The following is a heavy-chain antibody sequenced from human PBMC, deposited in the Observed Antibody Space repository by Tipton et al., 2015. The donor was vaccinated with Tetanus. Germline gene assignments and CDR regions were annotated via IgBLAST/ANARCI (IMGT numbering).Heavy chain of an antibody. CDR3: ARDRRHCTDGVCYSFVLS. Sequence: SLRLSCADTGFRFSSDWMGWVRQAAGKGLEWVAHINRDGSEKACADAVQGRFSISRDSAKNSLYLQMNSLTADDTAVYYCARDRRHCTDGVCYSFVLSWGQGTLVTVSS. CDR2: INRDGSEK. J-gene: IGHJ5*02. V-gene: IGHV3-7*03. CDR1: GFRFSSDW. D-gene: IGHD2-8*01.